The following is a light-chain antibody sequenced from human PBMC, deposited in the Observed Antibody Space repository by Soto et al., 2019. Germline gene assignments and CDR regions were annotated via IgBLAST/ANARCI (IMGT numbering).Light chain of an antibody. CDR1: QSINGW. Sequence: DIQLTQSPSTLSASVGDRVTITCRASQSINGWLAWYQQKPGQAPNLLIYKASTLESGVPSRFSGSGSGTDFTLTISSLEPEHFAVYYCQQRSNWPKTFGQGTKVDIK. V-gene: IGKV1-5*03. CDR2: KAS. CDR3: QQRSNWPKT. J-gene: IGKJ1*01.